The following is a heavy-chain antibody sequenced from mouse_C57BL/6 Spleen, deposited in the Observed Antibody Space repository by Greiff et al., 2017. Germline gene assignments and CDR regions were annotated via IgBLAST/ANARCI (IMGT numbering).Heavy chain of an antibody. Sequence: VQLQQSGPELVKPGASVKMSCKASGYTFTDYNMHWVKQSHGKSLEWIGYINPNNGGTSYNQKFKGKATFTVNKSSSTAYMELRSLTSEDSAVYYCGEEVWIDGGFAYWRQGTLVTVSA. CDR3: GEEVWIDGGFAY. D-gene: IGHD1-1*02. CDR2: INPNNGGT. CDR1: GYTFTDYN. V-gene: IGHV1-22*01. J-gene: IGHJ3*01.